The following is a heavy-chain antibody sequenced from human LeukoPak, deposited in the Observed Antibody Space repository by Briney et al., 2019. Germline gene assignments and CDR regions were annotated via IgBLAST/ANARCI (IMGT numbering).Heavy chain of an antibody. CDR2: IIPIFGTA. CDR1: GGTFSSYA. J-gene: IGHJ4*02. CDR3: ARDRGSYCSGGSCYSDVGY. Sequence: ASVKVSCKASGGTFSSYAISWVRQAPGQGLEWMGGIIPIFGTANYAQKFQGGVTITADKSTSTAYMELSSLRSEDTAVYYCARDRGSYCSGGSCYSDVGYWGQGTLVTVSS. D-gene: IGHD2-15*01. V-gene: IGHV1-69*06.